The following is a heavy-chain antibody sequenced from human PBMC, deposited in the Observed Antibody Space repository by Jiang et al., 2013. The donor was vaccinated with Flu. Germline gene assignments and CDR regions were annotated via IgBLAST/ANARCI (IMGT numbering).Heavy chain of an antibody. D-gene: IGHD3-10*01. CDR3: ARIIRHASGFDY. V-gene: IGHV1-2*02. J-gene: IGHJ4*02. CDR1: GYTFSDYY. Sequence: SGAEVKKPGASVKVSCKASGYTFSDYYIHWVRQAPGQGLEWMGWINPDTGNTNYLQKFQGRVTMARDTSISTAYMDLSRLGSDDTAVYYCARIIRHASGFDYWGQGTLVTVSS. CDR2: INPDTGNT.